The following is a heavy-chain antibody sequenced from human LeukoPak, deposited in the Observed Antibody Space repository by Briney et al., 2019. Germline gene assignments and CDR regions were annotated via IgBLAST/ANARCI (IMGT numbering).Heavy chain of an antibody. Sequence: ASVKVSCKASGYTFTGYYVHWVRQAPGQGLEWMGWINPSSGGTNYAQKFQGRVTMTGDTSISTVYMELSRLSSDDTAVYFCAGRPDTAMVPIFDYWGQGTLVTISS. J-gene: IGHJ4*02. V-gene: IGHV1-2*02. CDR1: GYTFTGYY. D-gene: IGHD5-18*01. CDR2: INPSSGGT. CDR3: AGRPDTAMVPIFDY.